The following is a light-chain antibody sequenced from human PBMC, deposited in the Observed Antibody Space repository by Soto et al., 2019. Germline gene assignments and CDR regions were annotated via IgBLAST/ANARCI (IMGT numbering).Light chain of an antibody. CDR3: QHYNSYSEA. Sequence: DIGMTQSPSTLAGSVGDRVTITCGGSKTISSLFAWSQHKPGKAPKLLIYKASTLKSGVPSRLRGSGYGTEITLTISNLKTDEFATYYCQHYNSYSEAFGQGTKVDIK. V-gene: IGKV1-5*03. J-gene: IGKJ1*01. CDR1: KTISSL. CDR2: KAS.